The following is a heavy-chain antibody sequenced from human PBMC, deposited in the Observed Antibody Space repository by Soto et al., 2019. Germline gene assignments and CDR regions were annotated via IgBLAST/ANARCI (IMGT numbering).Heavy chain of an antibody. V-gene: IGHV3-53*01. J-gene: IGHJ6*02. Sequence: EVRLEESGGGLIQPGGSLRLSCTAYGLGVRNNYMSWVRQAPGMGLEWVSVIYNDGTTYYADSVKGRFTLTRDTSKNTLSHQMGSLRAEDTAVYYCVRPLPSGRNYGMDVWGQGTTVTVSS. CDR1: GLGVRNNY. CDR2: IYNDGTT. CDR3: VRPLPSGRNYGMDV. D-gene: IGHD3-10*01.